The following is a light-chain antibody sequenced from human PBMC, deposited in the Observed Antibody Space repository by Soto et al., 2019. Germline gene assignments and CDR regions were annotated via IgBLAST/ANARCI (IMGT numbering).Light chain of an antibody. J-gene: IGLJ3*02. CDR3: CSYAGSRTWV. Sequence: QSVLTQPASVSESPGQSIIISCTGTSSDVGSSKFVSWYQQHPGKAPKLMIYEGSKRPSGVSNRFSGSKSANTASLTISGLQAEDEADYYCCSYAGSRTWVFGGGTKLTVL. V-gene: IGLV2-23*01. CDR1: SSDVGSSKF. CDR2: EGS.